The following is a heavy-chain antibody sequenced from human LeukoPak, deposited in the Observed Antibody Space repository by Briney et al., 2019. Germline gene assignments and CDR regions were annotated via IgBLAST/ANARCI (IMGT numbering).Heavy chain of an antibody. Sequence: GGSLRLSCAASGFTFDDYAMHWVRQAPGKGLEWVSGISWNSGSIGYADSVKGRFTISRDNAKNSLYLQMNSLRVEDAAFYYCAKDNRRHYTSGPNPDSLHWGQGALVTVSS. CDR2: ISWNSGSI. J-gene: IGHJ4*01. D-gene: IGHD6-19*01. CDR1: GFTFDDYA. V-gene: IGHV3-9*01. CDR3: AKDNRRHYTSGPNPDSLH.